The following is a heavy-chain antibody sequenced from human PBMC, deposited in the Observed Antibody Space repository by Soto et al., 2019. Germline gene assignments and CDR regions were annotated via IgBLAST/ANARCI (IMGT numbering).Heavy chain of an antibody. Sequence: SETLSLTCTVSGGSVSSGSYYWSWIRQPPGKGLEWIGYIYYSGSTNYNPSLKSRVTISVDTSKNQFSLKLSSVTAADTAVYYCAVIQFDYYYYYGMDVWGQGTTVTVSS. J-gene: IGHJ6*02. CDR2: IYYSGST. V-gene: IGHV4-61*01. CDR3: AVIQFDYYYYYGMDV. CDR1: GGSVSSGSYY. D-gene: IGHD5-18*01.